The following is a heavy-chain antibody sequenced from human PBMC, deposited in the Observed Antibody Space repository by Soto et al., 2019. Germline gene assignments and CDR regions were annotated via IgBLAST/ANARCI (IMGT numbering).Heavy chain of an antibody. J-gene: IGHJ6*02. CDR2: IYYSGST. V-gene: IGHV4-30-4*01. CDR1: GGSISSGDYY. Sequence: SETLSLTCTVSGGSISSGDYYCSWIRQPPGKGLEWIGYIYYSGSTYYNPSLKSRVTISVDTSKNQFSLKLSSVTAADTAVYYCARDKLWFRELLYYYGMDVWGQGTTVTVSS. D-gene: IGHD3-10*01. CDR3: ARDKLWFRELLYYYGMDV.